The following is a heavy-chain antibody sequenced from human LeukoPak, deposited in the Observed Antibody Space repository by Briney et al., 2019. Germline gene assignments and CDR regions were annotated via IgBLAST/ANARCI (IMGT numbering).Heavy chain of an antibody. V-gene: IGHV4-59*01. CDR1: GGSISSYY. D-gene: IGHD3-16*01. CDR3: ARVSWGPFDY. Sequence: KASETLSLTCTVSGGSISSYYWSWIRQPPGKGLEWIGYIYYSGSTNYNPSLKSRVTISVDTSKNQFSLKLSSVTAADTAVYYCARVSWGPFDYWGQGTLVTVSS. CDR2: IYYSGST. J-gene: IGHJ4*02.